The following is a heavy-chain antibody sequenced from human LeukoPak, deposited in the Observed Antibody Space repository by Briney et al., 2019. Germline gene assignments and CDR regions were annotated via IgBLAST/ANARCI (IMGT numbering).Heavy chain of an antibody. CDR1: GGSFSGYY. Sequence: SETLSLTCAAYGGSFSGYYWSWIRQPPGKGLEWIGEINHSGSTNYNPSLKSRVTISVDTSKNQFSLKLSSVTAADTAVYYCARGCYDILTGYYKIYYGMDVWGQGTMVTVSS. CDR2: INHSGST. V-gene: IGHV4-34*01. J-gene: IGHJ6*02. CDR3: ARGCYDILTGYYKIYYGMDV. D-gene: IGHD3-9*01.